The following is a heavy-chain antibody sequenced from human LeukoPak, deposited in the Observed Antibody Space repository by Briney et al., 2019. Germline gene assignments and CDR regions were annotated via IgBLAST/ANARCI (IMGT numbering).Heavy chain of an antibody. CDR3: ARDSAYDFWSGWSYYYYYMDV. D-gene: IGHD3-3*01. V-gene: IGHV3-48*01. J-gene: IGHJ6*03. CDR2: ISSSSSTI. Sequence: GGSLRLSCAASGFAFSSYSMNWVRQAPGKGLEWVSYISSSSSTIYYADSVKGRFTISRDNAKNSLYLQMNSLRAEDTAVYYCARDSAYDFWSGWSYYYYYMDVWGKGTTVTVSS. CDR1: GFAFSSYS.